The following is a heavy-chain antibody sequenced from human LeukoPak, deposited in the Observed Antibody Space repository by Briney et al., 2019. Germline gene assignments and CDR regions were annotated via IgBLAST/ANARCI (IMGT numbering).Heavy chain of an antibody. V-gene: IGHV1-18*01. Sequence: ASVKVSCTASGYTFTSYGISWVRQAPGQGLEWMGWISAYNGNTNYAQKLQGRVTMTTDTSTSTAYMELRSLRSDDTAVYYCAREVGYDYGDYLDYWGQGTLVTVSS. CDR2: ISAYNGNT. D-gene: IGHD4-17*01. CDR3: AREVGYDYGDYLDY. CDR1: GYTFTSYG. J-gene: IGHJ4*02.